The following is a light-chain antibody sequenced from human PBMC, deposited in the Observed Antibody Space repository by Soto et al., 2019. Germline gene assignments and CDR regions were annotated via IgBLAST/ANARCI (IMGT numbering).Light chain of an antibody. J-gene: IGKJ1*01. Sequence: EIVLTQSPRPPSLSPGERATLSCTPSQTASSSHLAWYQQKPGQAPRLLIYDASSRATGISDRFSGSGSGTDFTLTISSLQPDDFATYYCQHYNSYSEAFGQGTKVDI. CDR2: DAS. CDR1: QTASSSH. CDR3: QHYNSYSEA. V-gene: IGKV3-20*01.